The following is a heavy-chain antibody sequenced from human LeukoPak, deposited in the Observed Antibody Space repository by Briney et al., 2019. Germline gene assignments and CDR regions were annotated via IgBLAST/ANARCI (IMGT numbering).Heavy chain of an antibody. Sequence: GGSLRLSCAASGFTFSSYAMHWVRQAPGKGLEYVSSISGSGGSTYYANSVKGRFTISRDNSKNTLYLQMNSLRAEDTAVYYCAAMENFDYWGQGTLVTVSS. D-gene: IGHD5-18*01. CDR2: ISGSGGST. V-gene: IGHV3-64*01. J-gene: IGHJ4*02. CDR1: GFTFSSYA. CDR3: AAMENFDY.